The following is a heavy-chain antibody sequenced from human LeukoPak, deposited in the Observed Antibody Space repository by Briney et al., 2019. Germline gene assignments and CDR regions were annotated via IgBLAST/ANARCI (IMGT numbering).Heavy chain of an antibody. CDR2: INWNGGNT. Sequence: GGSLRLSCSASGVTFSSYSMNWVRQAPGKGLEWVSGINWNGGNTGSADSVKGRFTISRDNAKNSLYLQMNSLRAEDTALYYCAATYSGNWEFDYWGQGTLVTVSS. J-gene: IGHJ4*02. CDR1: GVTFSSYS. V-gene: IGHV3-20*04. CDR3: AATYSGNWEFDY. D-gene: IGHD1-26*01.